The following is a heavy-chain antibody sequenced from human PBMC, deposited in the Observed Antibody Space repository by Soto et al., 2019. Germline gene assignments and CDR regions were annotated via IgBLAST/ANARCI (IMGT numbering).Heavy chain of an antibody. D-gene: IGHD6-6*01. CDR2: ISYDGST. V-gene: IGHV4-39*01. Sequence: QLQLQESCPGLVKPSETLSLTCTVSGGSISSSSYYWGWIRQPPGKGLECIGSISYDGSTYYNPSVKSRVTIPVDTSKNQFSLKLNSVTAADSAVYYCARSTIAPRLFMYPFDYWGQGTLVTVSS. CDR3: ARSTIAPRLFMYPFDY. J-gene: IGHJ4*02. CDR1: GGSISSSSYY.